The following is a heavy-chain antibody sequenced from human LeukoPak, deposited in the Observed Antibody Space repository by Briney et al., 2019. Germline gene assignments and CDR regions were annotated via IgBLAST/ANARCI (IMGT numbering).Heavy chain of an antibody. CDR3: ARVGGDYDSSGYRVDYFDY. V-gene: IGHV3-30-3*01. CDR1: GFTFSGYP. D-gene: IGHD3-22*01. J-gene: IGHJ4*02. Sequence: QPGKSLRLSCAASGFTFSGYPIHWVRQAPGKGLEWVAVISYDGSNKYYADSVKGRFTISRDNSKNTLYLQMNSLRAEDTAVYYCARVGGDYDSSGYRVDYFDYWGQGTLVTVSS. CDR2: ISYDGSNK.